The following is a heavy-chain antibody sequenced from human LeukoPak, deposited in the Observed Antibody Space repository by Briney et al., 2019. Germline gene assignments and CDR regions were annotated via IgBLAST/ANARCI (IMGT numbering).Heavy chain of an antibody. V-gene: IGHV1-69*13. J-gene: IGHJ5*02. D-gene: IGHD5-18*01. CDR3: AGGLVTAMAYNWFDP. CDR2: IIPIFGTA. Sequence: ASVKVSCKASVGTFSSYAISWVRQAPGQGLEWMGGIIPIFGTANYAQKFQGRVTITADESTSTASMELSSLRSEDTAVYYCAGGLVTAMAYNWFDPWGQGTLVTVSS. CDR1: VGTFSSYA.